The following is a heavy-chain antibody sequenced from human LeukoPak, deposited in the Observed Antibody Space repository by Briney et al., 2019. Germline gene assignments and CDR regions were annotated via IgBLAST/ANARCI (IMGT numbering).Heavy chain of an antibody. CDR3: ARGATSGIAAAGTLFGTNVPYYYYGMDV. Sequence: SESLSLTCTVSGHPLSSQYWSCVRQAPGKGLEWIGYIHYSGSTNYHPSVQSRVAISVDTSKNQCSLKLSSVTAADTAVYYCARGATSGIAAAGTLFGTNVPYYYYGMDVWGQGTSVTVSS. D-gene: IGHD6-13*01. CDR2: IHYSGST. CDR1: GHPLSSQY. J-gene: IGHJ6*02. V-gene: IGHV4-59*11.